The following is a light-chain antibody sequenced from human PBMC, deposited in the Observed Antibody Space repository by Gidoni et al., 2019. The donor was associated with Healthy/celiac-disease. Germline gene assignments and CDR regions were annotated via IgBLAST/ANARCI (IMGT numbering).Light chain of an antibody. CDR3: QQSYSTPLT. Sequence: DIQMTQSPSSLSASVGDRVTITCRASQSSSSYLNWYQQKPGKAPKLLIYAASSLQSGVPSRFSGSGSGTDFTLTISSLQPEDFATYYCQQSYSTPLTFGPGTKLEIK. CDR2: AAS. V-gene: IGKV1-39*01. J-gene: IGKJ2*01. CDR1: QSSSSY.